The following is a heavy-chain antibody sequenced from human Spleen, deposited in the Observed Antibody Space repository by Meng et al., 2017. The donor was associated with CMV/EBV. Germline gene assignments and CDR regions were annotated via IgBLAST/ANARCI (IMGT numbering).Heavy chain of an antibody. CDR3: ARSLIYFDSSEYYFDY. Sequence: ASVKVSCKTSGYTFTGYYMHWVRQAPGQGIEWMGWINPNSGGTNYAQKVQGRVTMTRDTSINTAYMELSRLRSDDTAVYYCARSLIYFDSSEYYFDYWGQGTLVTVSP. CDR2: INPNSGGT. J-gene: IGHJ4*02. V-gene: IGHV1-2*02. D-gene: IGHD3-22*01. CDR1: GYTFTGYY.